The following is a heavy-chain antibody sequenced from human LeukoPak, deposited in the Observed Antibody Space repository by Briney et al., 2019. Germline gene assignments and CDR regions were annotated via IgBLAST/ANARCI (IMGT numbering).Heavy chain of an antibody. J-gene: IGHJ6*03. CDR3: ARDQPGYYYMDV. Sequence: KISCKISGNSFTTYWIGWVRQAPGQGLEWMGGIIPIFGTANYAQKFQGRVTITTDESTSTAYMELSSLRSEDTAVYYCARDQPGYYYMDVWGKGTTVTVSS. D-gene: IGHD1-14*01. V-gene: IGHV1-69*05. CDR1: GNSFTTYW. CDR2: IIPIFGTA.